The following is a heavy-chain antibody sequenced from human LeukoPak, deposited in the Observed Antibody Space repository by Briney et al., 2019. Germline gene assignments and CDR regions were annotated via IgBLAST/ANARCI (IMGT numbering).Heavy chain of an antibody. CDR1: GYTFTSYG. CDR3: ARDLIEYYYYYMDV. V-gene: IGHV1-18*01. D-gene: IGHD2-8*01. CDR2: ISAYNGNT. J-gene: IGHJ6*03. Sequence: ASVKVSCKASGYTFTSYGISWMRQAPGQGLEWMGWISAYNGNTNYAQKLQGRVTMTTDTSTSTAYMELRSLRSDDTAVYYCARDLIEYYYYYMDVWGKGTTVTISS.